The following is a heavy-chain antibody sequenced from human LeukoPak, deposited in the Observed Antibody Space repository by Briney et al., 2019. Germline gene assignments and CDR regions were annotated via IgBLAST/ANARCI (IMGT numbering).Heavy chain of an antibody. CDR3: ARDARDGYGGNPFDY. CDR2: VRGSGGTT. V-gene: IGHV3-23*01. D-gene: IGHD4-23*01. J-gene: IGHJ4*02. Sequence: GGSLRLSCAASGFTFSSYAMYWVRQAPGKGLEWVSVVRGSGGTTYYADSVKGRFTISRDNSKNTLYLQMNSLRAGDTAVYYCARDARDGYGGNPFDYWGQGTLVTVSS. CDR1: GFTFSSYA.